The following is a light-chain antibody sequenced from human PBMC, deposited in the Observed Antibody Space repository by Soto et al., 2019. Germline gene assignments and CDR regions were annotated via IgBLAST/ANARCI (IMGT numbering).Light chain of an antibody. CDR1: QSVSSSY. V-gene: IGKV3-20*01. CDR3: HQYSSARES. Sequence: DIVLTQSPGTLSLSPGDTATLSCRASQSVSSSYIGWYQQKPGQAPRLLIYGASSRATGIPDRFSGSGSGTNFTLTLSRLEPEDFAVYYCHQYSSARESVGQGTRLEIK. CDR2: GAS. J-gene: IGKJ2*03.